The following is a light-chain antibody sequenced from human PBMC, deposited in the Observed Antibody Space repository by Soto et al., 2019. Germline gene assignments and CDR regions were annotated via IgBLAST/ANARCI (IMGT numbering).Light chain of an antibody. J-gene: IGLJ2*01. Sequence: QSALTQPASVSGSPGQSITISCTGTSSDVGGYNYVSWYNSTQAKPPNSFYDVSNRPSGVSNRFSGSKSGNTASLTISGLQAEDEADYYCSSYTSSSTPVFGGGTKLTVL. CDR2: DVS. CDR3: SSYTSSSTPV. CDR1: SSDVGGYNY. V-gene: IGLV2-14*01.